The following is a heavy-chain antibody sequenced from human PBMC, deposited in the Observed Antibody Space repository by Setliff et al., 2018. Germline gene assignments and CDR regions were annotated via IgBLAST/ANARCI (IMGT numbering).Heavy chain of an antibody. Sequence: PGGSLRFSCAAPGFTFSSFWMAWVRQSPGRGLEWVANINQDGSGKFYVDSVKGRFTISRDISTNTLFLEIDSLRSEDTGLYYCAREGSIGWSQYFHHWGQGTPVTVSS. J-gene: IGHJ1*01. D-gene: IGHD6-19*01. V-gene: IGHV3-7*01. CDR3: AREGSIGWSQYFHH. CDR1: GFTFSSFW. CDR2: INQDGSGK.